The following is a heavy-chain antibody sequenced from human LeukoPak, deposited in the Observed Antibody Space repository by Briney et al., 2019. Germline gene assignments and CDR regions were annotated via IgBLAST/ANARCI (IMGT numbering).Heavy chain of an antibody. V-gene: IGHV1-69*04. Sequence: SVRVSCKASGGTFGGSSINWVRQAPGQGLEWMGRIIPLFHKADYTQKFQDRVTITADKSTNTVYMELSRLTFEDTGVFYCARVLHGDFGGGGFDIWGQGTTVTVSS. CDR2: IIPLFHKA. J-gene: IGHJ3*02. CDR1: GGTFGGSS. D-gene: IGHD3-10*01. CDR3: ARVLHGDFGGGGFDI.